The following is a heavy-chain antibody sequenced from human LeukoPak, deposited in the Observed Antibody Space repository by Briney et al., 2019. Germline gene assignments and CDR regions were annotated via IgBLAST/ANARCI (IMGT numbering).Heavy chain of an antibody. CDR2: IYTGGST. CDR3: ARRDVYNAFDI. D-gene: IGHD5-24*01. V-gene: IGHV3-53*01. CDR1: GFTVSSNH. Sequence: GGSLRLSCAASGFTVSSNHMSWVRQAPRKGLEWVSVIYTGGSTSYADSVKGRYTISRDTSKNTLYLQMNSLRAEDTAVYYCARRDVYNAFDIWGQGTMVTVSS. J-gene: IGHJ3*02.